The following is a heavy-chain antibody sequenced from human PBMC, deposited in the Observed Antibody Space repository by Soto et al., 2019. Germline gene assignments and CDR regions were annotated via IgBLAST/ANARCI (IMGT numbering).Heavy chain of an antibody. Sequence: GGSLRLSCAASGFSFSSAWMSWVRQTPEKGLEWVGRIKSKSDGGTTDYAAPVKGRFTISRDDSENTLYLQMNSLKTEDTAVYYCAKDRPHFYGCFDYWGQGTLVTVS. CDR1: GFSFSSAW. V-gene: IGHV3-15*01. J-gene: IGHJ4*02. CDR2: IKSKSDGGTT. D-gene: IGHD3-10*01. CDR3: AKDRPHFYGCFDY.